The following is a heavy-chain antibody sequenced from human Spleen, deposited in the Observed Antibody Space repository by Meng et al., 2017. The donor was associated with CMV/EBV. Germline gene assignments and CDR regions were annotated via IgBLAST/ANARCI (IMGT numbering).Heavy chain of an antibody. D-gene: IGHD4-23*01. J-gene: IGHJ4*02. Sequence: GESLKISCAASGFSFSTFGIHWVRQATGQGLEWMGWMNPNSGNTGYAQKFQGRVTMTRNTSISTAYMELSSLRSEDTAVYYCARGTSVVTPRALAYWGQGTLVTVS. CDR2: MNPNSGNT. CDR3: ARGTSVVTPRALAY. CDR1: GFSFSTFG. V-gene: IGHV1-8*02.